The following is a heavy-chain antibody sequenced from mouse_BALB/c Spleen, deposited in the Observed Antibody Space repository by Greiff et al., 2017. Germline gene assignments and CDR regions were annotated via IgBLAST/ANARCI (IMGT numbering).Heavy chain of an antibody. CDR2: ISYSGST. D-gene: IGHD2-2*01. Sequence: EVQLQESGPGLVKPSQSLSLTCTVTGYSITSDYAWNWIRQFPGNKLEWMGYISYSGSTSYNPSLKSRISITRDTSKNQFFLQLNSVTTEDTATYYCASYGYDRRVDYWGQGTSVTVSS. CDR1: GYSITSDYA. V-gene: IGHV3-2*02. J-gene: IGHJ4*01. CDR3: ASYGYDRRVDY.